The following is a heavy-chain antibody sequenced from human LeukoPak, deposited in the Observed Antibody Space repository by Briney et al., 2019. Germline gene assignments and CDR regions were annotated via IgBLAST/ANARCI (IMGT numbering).Heavy chain of an antibody. CDR1: GFTVSSNY. D-gene: IGHD2-15*01. CDR2: IYSGGST. Sequence: PGGSLRLSCAASGFTVSSNYMSWVRQAPGKGLEWVSVIYSGGSTYYADSVKGRFTISRDNSKNTLYLQMNSLRAEDTAVYYCAREDIVVVVAATLDYYYYGMDVWGQGPTVTVSS. CDR3: AREDIVVVVAATLDYYYYGMDV. J-gene: IGHJ6*02. V-gene: IGHV3-66*01.